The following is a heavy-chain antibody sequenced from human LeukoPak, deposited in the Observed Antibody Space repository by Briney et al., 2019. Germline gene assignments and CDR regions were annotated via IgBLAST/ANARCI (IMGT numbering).Heavy chain of an antibody. Sequence: GGSLRLSCAASGFTFSSYAMSWVRQAPGEGLEWVSAISGSGGSTYYADSVKGRFTISRDNSKNTLYLQMNSLRAEDTAVYYCAKEGIDWLSNLIFDYWGQGTLVTVSS. CDR3: AKEGIDWLSNLIFDY. CDR2: ISGSGGST. V-gene: IGHV3-23*01. J-gene: IGHJ4*02. D-gene: IGHD3-9*01. CDR1: GFTFSSYA.